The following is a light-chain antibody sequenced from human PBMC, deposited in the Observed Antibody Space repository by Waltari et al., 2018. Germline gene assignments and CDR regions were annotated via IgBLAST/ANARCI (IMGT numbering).Light chain of an antibody. CDR2: SNN. CDR3: AAWDDSLNDVV. CDR1: RPNIGSNT. J-gene: IGLJ2*01. V-gene: IGLV1-44*01. Sequence: QSVLTQPPSASGTPGQRVTISCSGSRPNIGSNTVNWYQQLPGTAPKLLLYSNNQRPSGVPDRFSGSKSGTSASLAISGLQSEDEADYYCAAWDDSLNDVVFGGGTKLTVL.